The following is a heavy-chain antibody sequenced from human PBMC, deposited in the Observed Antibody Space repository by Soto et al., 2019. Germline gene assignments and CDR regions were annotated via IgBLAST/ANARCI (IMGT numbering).Heavy chain of an antibody. CDR3: ARASWSLDY. Sequence: PSETLSLTCAVSGGSISSGGYSWSWIRQPPGKGLEWIGYIYHSGSTYYNPSLKSRVTISVDRSKNQFSLKLSSVTAADTAVYYCARASWSLDYWGQGTLVTVSS. J-gene: IGHJ4*02. CDR1: GGSISSGGYS. V-gene: IGHV4-30-2*01. CDR2: IYHSGST. D-gene: IGHD2-8*02.